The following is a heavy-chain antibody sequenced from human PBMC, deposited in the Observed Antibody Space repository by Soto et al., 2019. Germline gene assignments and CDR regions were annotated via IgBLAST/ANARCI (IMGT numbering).Heavy chain of an antibody. D-gene: IGHD1-26*01. CDR1: GGSISSSNW. V-gene: IGHV4-4*02. J-gene: IGHJ4*02. CDR2: IYHSGST. Sequence: SETLSLTCAVSGGSISSSNWWSWVRQPPGKGLEWIGEIYHSGSTNYNPSLKSRVTISVDKSKNQFSLKLSSVTAADTAVYYCAGARELEYYFDYWGQGTLVTVSS. CDR3: AGARELEYYFDY.